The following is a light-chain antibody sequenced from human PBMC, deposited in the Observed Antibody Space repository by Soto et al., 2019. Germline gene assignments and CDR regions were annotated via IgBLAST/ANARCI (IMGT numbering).Light chain of an antibody. CDR3: SSFAFSTPVV. CDR2: EVS. V-gene: IGLV2-14*01. CDR1: ISDVGGYDY. Sequence: QSALTQPASVSGSPGQSITISCTGTISDVGGYDYVSWYQQHPGKAPKLMIYEVSNRPSGVSNRFSGSKSGNTASLTISGLQAEDEADYYCSSFAFSTPVVLGGGTKLTVL. J-gene: IGLJ2*01.